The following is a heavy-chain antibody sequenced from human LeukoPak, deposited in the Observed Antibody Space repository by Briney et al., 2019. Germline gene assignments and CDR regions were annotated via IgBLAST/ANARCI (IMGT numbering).Heavy chain of an antibody. CDR1: GFTFSSYA. CDR3: AKVRYMNSWYREIDY. Sequence: GGSLRLSCAASGFTFSSYAMTWVRQAPGQGLEWVASIRGSGVSTCHADSVKGRFTISRDNSRNTLYLQMNSLRADDAAVFYCAKVRYMNSWYREIDYWGQGTLVTVSS. J-gene: IGHJ4*02. D-gene: IGHD6-13*01. V-gene: IGHV3-23*01. CDR2: IRGSGVST.